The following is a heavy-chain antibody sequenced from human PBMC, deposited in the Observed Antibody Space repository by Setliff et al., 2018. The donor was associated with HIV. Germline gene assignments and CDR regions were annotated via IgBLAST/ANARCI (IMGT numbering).Heavy chain of an antibody. D-gene: IGHD3-3*01. CDR1: GYTFTGYY. CDR3: ARAPTLFGVEYYYYFGMDV. V-gene: IGHV1-2*02. Sequence: ASVKVSCKASGYTFTGYYMHWVRQAPGQGLEWMGWIIPHSGDTNYAQKFQDRVTMTRDTSVNIAYMQLSRLRSDDTAVYYCARAPTLFGVEYYYYFGMDVWGQGTTVTVSS. CDR2: IIPHSGDT. J-gene: IGHJ6*02.